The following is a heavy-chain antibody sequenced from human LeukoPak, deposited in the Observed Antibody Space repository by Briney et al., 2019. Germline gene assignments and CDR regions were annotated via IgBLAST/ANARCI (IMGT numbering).Heavy chain of an antibody. CDR2: TYYRSKWYN. J-gene: IGHJ5*02. D-gene: IGHD6-13*01. CDR3: ARGAYSSSWNWFDP. Sequence: SQTRSLTWAISGDSVSSNSAAWNWIRQSPSRGLEWLGRTYYRSKWYNDYAVSVKSRITINPDTSKNQFSLQLNSVTPEDTAVYYCARGAYSSSWNWFDPWGQGTLVTVSS. V-gene: IGHV6-1*01. CDR1: GDSVSSNSAA.